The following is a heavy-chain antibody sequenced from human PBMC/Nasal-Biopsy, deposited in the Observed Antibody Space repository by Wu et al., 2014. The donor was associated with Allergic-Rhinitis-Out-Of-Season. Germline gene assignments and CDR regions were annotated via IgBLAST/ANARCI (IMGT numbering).Heavy chain of an antibody. J-gene: IGHJ3*01. CDR1: GGTFSSDA. V-gene: IGHV1-69*04. Sequence: KVSCKASGGTFSSDAVNWVRQAPGQGLEWMGRIIAMFGIANYAQMFQGRVTITADKHTSTVYMELSSLTSEDTAVYYCAREGATGTTSLDAFDLWGQGTMVTVSS. D-gene: IGHD1-1*01. CDR2: IIAMFGIA. CDR3: AREGATGTTSLDAFDL.